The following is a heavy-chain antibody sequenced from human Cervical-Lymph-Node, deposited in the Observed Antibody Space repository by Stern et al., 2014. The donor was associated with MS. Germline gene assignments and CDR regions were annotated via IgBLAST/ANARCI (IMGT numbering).Heavy chain of an antibody. V-gene: IGHV4-4*02. Sequence: QVQLQESGPGLVKPSGTLSLTCTVSGGSIDGSDWWSLVRPPPGKGLVLIREFDHTEITTYTPSCKSVVSMSVDKSKNQFALNLTSVTAADTAVYDCARAGLYDYWGQGTLVTVSS. J-gene: IGHJ4*02. CDR3: ARAGLYDY. CDR2: FDHTEIT. D-gene: IGHD2/OR15-2a*01. CDR1: GGSIDGSDW.